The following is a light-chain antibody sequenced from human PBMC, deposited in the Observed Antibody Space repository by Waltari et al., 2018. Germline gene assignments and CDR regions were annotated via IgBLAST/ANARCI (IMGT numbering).Light chain of an antibody. CDR3: QQRNTWPWT. CDR1: QSVSSY. J-gene: IGKJ1*01. Sequence: EIVLTQSPATLSLSPGERATLSCRAGQSVSSYLAWYQQKPGQAPRLLIYDISDRATGIPARFSGSGSGTDFTLTISSLEPEDFAVYYYQQRNTWPWTFGQGTKVEIK. CDR2: DIS. V-gene: IGKV3-11*01.